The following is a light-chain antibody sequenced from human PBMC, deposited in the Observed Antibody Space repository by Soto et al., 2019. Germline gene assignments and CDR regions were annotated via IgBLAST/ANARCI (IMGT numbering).Light chain of an antibody. V-gene: IGKV1-33*01. CDR3: QQYDNLPLT. CDR2: DAS. Sequence: DIHMTQSPSSLSASVGYIFTITCQASQDISNYLNWYQQKKGKAPKLLIYDASNLETGVPSRLSGSGYGTDFTFTISSMQTEDIETYYCQQYDNLPLTFGQGTRLEI. J-gene: IGKJ5*01. CDR1: QDISNY.